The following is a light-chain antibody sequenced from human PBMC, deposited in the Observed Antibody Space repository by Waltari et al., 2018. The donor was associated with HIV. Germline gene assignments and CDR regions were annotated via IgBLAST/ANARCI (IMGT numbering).Light chain of an antibody. CDR2: EVS. CDR3: SSYTSSSWV. J-gene: IGLJ3*02. CDR1: SSDVGGYNY. V-gene: IGLV2-14*01. Sequence: QSALTQPASVSGSPGQSITISCTGTSSDVGGYNYVSWYQQHPGKAPKLMSYEVSNRPSEVSNRFTGSKSGNTASLTISGLQAEDEADYYCSSYTSSSWVFGGGTKLTVL.